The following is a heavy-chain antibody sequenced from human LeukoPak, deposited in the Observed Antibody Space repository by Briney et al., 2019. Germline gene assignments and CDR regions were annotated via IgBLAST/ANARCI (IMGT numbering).Heavy chain of an antibody. D-gene: IGHD3-9*01. CDR1: GGSISSSYYY. J-gene: IGHJ4*02. CDR2: IYHSGST. Sequence: SETLSLTCTVSGGSISSSYYYWGWIRQPPGKGLEWIGYIYHSGSTYYNPSLKSRVTISVDRSKNQFSLKLSSVTAADTAVYYCARAYYDILTGYSHFDYWGQGTLVTVSS. V-gene: IGHV4-30-2*01. CDR3: ARAYYDILTGYSHFDY.